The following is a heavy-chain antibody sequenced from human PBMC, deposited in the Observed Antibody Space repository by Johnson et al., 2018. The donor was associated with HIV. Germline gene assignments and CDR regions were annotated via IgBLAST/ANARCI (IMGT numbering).Heavy chain of an antibody. CDR1: GFTFSNAW. D-gene: IGHD6-13*01. CDR2: IYSCGST. CDR3: ARDGESQQLPLGDAFDF. Sequence: VQLVESGGGSIQSGGSLRLSYAASGFTFSNAWMSGVRQAPGKGLEWVSVIYSCGSTYYADSVKGRFTISRDNSKNTLYLKMNSLRVEDTAVYYCARDGESQQLPLGDAFDFWGQGTMVTVSS. J-gene: IGHJ3*01. V-gene: IGHV3-66*01.